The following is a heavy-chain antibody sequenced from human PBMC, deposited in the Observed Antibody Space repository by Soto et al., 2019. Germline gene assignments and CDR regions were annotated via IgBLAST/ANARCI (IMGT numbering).Heavy chain of an antibody. CDR3: ARDWSGQFDY. D-gene: IGHD2-8*02. CDR1: GFTFSGNW. J-gene: IGHJ4*02. V-gene: IGHV3-74*03. Sequence: EVQLVESGGGLVQPGGSLRLSCAASGFTFSGNWMHWVRQAPGKGLVWVSRINEDGSTTTYADSVKGRFTISRDNAENTLYLQMNSLRADDTAVYYCARDWSGQFDYWGQGTLVTVSS. CDR2: INEDGSTT.